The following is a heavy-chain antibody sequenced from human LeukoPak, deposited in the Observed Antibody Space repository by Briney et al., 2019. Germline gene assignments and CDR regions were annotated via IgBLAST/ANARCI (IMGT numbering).Heavy chain of an antibody. Sequence: ASVKVSCKASGYTFTSYAISWVRQAPGQGLEWMGGIIPIFGTANYAQKFQGRVTITADESTSTAYMELSSLRSEDTAVYYCAFGGYSYGYENWFDPWGQGTLVTVSS. CDR1: GYTFTSYA. J-gene: IGHJ5*02. V-gene: IGHV1-69*13. D-gene: IGHD5-18*01. CDR2: IIPIFGTA. CDR3: AFGGYSYGYENWFDP.